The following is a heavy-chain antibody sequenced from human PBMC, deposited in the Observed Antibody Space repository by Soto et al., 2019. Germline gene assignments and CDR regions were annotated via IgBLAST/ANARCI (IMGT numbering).Heavy chain of an antibody. CDR1: GYTFTSYY. D-gene: IGHD2-8*01. V-gene: IGHV1-46*01. J-gene: IGHJ5*02. CDR2: INPSGGST. CDR3: AKGRELMVYAIWFDP. Sequence: ASVKVSCKASGYTFTSYYMHWVRQAPGQGLEWMGIINPSGGSTSYAQKFQGRVTMTRDTSTSTVYMELSSLRSEDTAVYYCAKGRELMVYAIWFDPWGQGTLVTVSS.